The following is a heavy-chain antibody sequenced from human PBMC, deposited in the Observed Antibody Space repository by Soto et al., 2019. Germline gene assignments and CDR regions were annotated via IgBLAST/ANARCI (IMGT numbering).Heavy chain of an antibody. V-gene: IGHV3-23*01. Sequence: EVELLESGGGVVQPGGSLRLSCVASGFTSSYYAMTWVRQAPGKGLERVAERRVPAGETFNADSVRGRFTISRESSKNKLFLQMESLRAEGTSKYLCAKCRGRGAGYYRGMDVWGQGTAVTVSS. CDR1: GFTSSYYA. J-gene: IGHJ6*02. D-gene: IGHD3-16*01. CDR2: RRVPAGET. CDR3: AKCRGRGAGYYRGMDV.